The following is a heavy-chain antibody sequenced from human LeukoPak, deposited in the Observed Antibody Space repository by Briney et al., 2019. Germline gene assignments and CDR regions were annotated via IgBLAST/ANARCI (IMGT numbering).Heavy chain of an antibody. CDR1: GGSISSYY. CDR3: ASLADRYGGNSYGNWFDP. J-gene: IGHJ5*02. CDR2: IYYSGST. Sequence: WVTLSLTCTASGGSISSYYWSWIRQPPGKGLEWMGYIYYSGSTNNTPSVKSRVTISVDTLKTQYSLKLSCVTAADAAVYYCASLADRYGGNSYGNWFDPWGQGTLVTVSS. V-gene: IGHV4-59*08. D-gene: IGHD4-23*01.